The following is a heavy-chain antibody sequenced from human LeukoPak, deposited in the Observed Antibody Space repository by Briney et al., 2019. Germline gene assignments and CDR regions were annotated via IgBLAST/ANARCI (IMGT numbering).Heavy chain of an antibody. CDR2: TYYRSKWYT. J-gene: IGHJ4*02. CDR1: GDSVSSNNAA. Sequence: SQTLSLTCAISGDSVSSNNAAWSWIRQSPSRGLEWLGRTYYRSKWYTDYTVSVKSRITINPDTSMNQFSLQLNSVTPEDTAVYYCARDRNYFDYWGQGTLVTVPS. V-gene: IGHV6-1*01. CDR3: ARDRNYFDY.